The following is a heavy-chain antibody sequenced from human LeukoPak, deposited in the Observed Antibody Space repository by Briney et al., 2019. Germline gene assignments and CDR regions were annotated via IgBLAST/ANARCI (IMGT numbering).Heavy chain of an antibody. J-gene: IGHJ4*02. CDR1: GFTVSSNY. D-gene: IGHD5-24*01. Sequence: PGGSLRLSCAASGFTVSSNYMSWIRQAPGKGLEWVSYISSSGGTIYYADSVKGRFTISRDNAKNSLYLQMSSLRVEDTAVYYCARVGDGYKIGDDYWGQGTLVTVSS. CDR3: ARVGDGYKIGDDY. V-gene: IGHV3-11*01. CDR2: ISSSGGTI.